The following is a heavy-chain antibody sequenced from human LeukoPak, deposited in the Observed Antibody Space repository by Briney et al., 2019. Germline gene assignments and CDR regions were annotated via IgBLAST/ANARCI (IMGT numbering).Heavy chain of an antibody. CDR2: MNPNSGNT. D-gene: IGHD1-1*01. V-gene: IGHV1-8*01. CDR3: ARLERSYYYYYMDV. Sequence: ASVKVSCKASGYTFTSYDINWVRQATGQGLEWMGWMNPNSGNTGYAQKFQGRVTMTRNTSISTAYMELSSLRSEDTAVYYCARLERSYYYYYMDVWGKGTTVTVSS. CDR1: GYTFTSYD. J-gene: IGHJ6*03.